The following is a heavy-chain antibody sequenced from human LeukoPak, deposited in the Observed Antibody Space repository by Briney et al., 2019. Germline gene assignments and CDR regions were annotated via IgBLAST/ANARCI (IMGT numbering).Heavy chain of an antibody. CDR2: ISGDGGST. V-gene: IGHV3-43*02. D-gene: IGHD5-18*01. J-gene: IGHJ4*02. CDR1: GFTFDDYA. Sequence: GGSLRLSCAASGFTFDDYAMHWVRQAPGKGLEWVSLISGDGGSTYYADSVKGRFTISRDNSKNSLYLQMNSLRTEDTALYYCARAKNGYSYGPSFDYWGQGTLVTVSS. CDR3: ARAKNGYSYGPSFDY.